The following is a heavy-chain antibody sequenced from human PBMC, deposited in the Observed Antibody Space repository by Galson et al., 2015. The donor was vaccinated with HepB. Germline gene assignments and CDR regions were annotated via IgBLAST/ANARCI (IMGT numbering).Heavy chain of an antibody. D-gene: IGHD1-26*01. CDR2: ISGSGGST. V-gene: IGHV3-23*01. Sequence: SLRLSCAASGFTFSSYSMSWVRQAPGKGLEWVSSISGSGGSTYYADSVKGRFTISRDSSKNTVYLRMNSLRAEDMAVYYCAEVKWEPLPFDYWGRGTLVTVSS. CDR1: GFTFSSYS. CDR3: AEVKWEPLPFDY. J-gene: IGHJ4*02.